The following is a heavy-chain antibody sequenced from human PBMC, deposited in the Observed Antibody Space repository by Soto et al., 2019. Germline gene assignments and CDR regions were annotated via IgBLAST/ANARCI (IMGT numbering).Heavy chain of an antibody. CDR2: IYYSGST. CDR1: GGSISSGDYY. CDR3: ASRHSSPDFDY. D-gene: IGHD6-13*01. J-gene: IGHJ4*02. Sequence: QVQLQESGPGLVKPSQTLSLTCTVSGGSISSGDYYWSWIRQPPGKGLEWIGSIYYSGSTYYNPPLQSRVTISVDTSKSQFSLKLNSVTAADTAVYYCASRHSSPDFDYWGQGTLVTVSS. V-gene: IGHV4-30-4*01.